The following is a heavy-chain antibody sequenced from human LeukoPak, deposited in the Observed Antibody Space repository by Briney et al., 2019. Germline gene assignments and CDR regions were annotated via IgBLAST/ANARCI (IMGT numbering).Heavy chain of an antibody. D-gene: IGHD3-10*01. CDR1: EFTFSRYW. CDR2: INQDGSED. CDR3: ATFDYFGSGGLFDC. J-gene: IGHJ4*02. V-gene: IGHV3-7*01. Sequence: GGPLRLSCAVSEFTFSRYWMSWVRQAPGKGLEWVANINQDGSEDAYVDSVKGRFTISRDNARNSLYLRMNSLRAEDTAVYYCATFDYFGSGGLFDCWGQGTLVTVSS.